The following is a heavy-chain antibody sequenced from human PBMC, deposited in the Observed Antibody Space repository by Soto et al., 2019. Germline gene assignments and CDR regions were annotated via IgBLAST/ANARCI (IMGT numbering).Heavy chain of an antibody. CDR2: IGTAGET. D-gene: IGHD3-10*01. CDR1: GFTFSSYD. J-gene: IGHJ2*01. CDR3: VRDLRAYAGYWYLDL. Sequence: EVQLVESGGGLVQPGGSLRLSCAASGFTFSSYDMHWVRQATGKGLEWVSGIGTAGETYYPGSVKGRFTISRENAKNSLYFQMNSLRSGDTAVYYSVRDLRAYAGYWYLDLWGRGTLVTVSS. V-gene: IGHV3-13*01.